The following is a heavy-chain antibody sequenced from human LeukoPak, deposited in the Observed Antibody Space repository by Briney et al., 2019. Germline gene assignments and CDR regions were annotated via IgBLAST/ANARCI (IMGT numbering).Heavy chain of an antibody. V-gene: IGHV4-59*08. CDR3: AGHHPRNTVDF. CDR1: GGSISSYY. J-gene: IGHJ4*02. Sequence: PSETLSLTCTVSGGSISSYYWSWIRQPPGKGLEWIAYISDIGSINYNPSLWSRVTISLDTSKNQFSLKLSSVTAADTDVYYCAGHHPRNTVDFWGQGTLVTVS. CDR2: ISDIGSI. D-gene: IGHD2/OR15-2a*01.